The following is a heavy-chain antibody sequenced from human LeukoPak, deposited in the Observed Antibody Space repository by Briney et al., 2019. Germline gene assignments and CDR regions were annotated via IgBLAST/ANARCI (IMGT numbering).Heavy chain of an antibody. Sequence: SETLSLTCTVSGGSISSSSYYWGWIRQPPGKGLEWIGSIYYSGSTYYNPSLKSRVTISVDTSKNQCSLKLSSVTAADTAVYYCARDVDYGGNVPSRYFDLWGRGTLVTVSS. D-gene: IGHD4-23*01. J-gene: IGHJ2*01. CDR2: IYYSGST. V-gene: IGHV4-39*02. CDR3: ARDVDYGGNVPSRYFDL. CDR1: GGSISSSSYY.